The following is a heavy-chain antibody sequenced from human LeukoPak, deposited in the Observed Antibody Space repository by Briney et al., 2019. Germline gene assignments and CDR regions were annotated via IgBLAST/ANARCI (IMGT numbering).Heavy chain of an antibody. J-gene: IGHJ3*02. CDR3: AREMSGSNDAFDI. Sequence: GGSLRLSCAASGFTFSSYAMSWVRQAPGKGLEWVSAISGSGGSTYYADSVKGRFTISRDNSKNTLYLQMHGLTAGDTAVYYCAREMSGSNDAFDIWGPGTMVTVSS. V-gene: IGHV3-23*01. CDR1: GFTFSSYA. D-gene: IGHD3-10*01. CDR2: ISGSGGST.